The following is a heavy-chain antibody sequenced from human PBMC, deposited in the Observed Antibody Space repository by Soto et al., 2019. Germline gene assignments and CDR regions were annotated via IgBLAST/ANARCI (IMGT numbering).Heavy chain of an antibody. V-gene: IGHV3-15*01. CDR1: GFNFSYPC. CDR2: IKSKSDGGTT. Sequence: VGFLSLCCAAAGFNFSYPCISWVSKAPGKGLDWVGRIKSKSDGGTTEYAAPVRGRFTISRDDSKNTLYLQMNSLKTEDTAVYYCTTDLWRIAVVVGSTGYFNPWGQGTPVTVSS. CDR3: TTDLWRIAVVVGSTGYFNP. J-gene: IGHJ5*02. D-gene: IGHD2-15*01.